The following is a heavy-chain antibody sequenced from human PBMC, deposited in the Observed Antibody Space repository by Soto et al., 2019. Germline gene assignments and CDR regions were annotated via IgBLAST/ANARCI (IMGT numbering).Heavy chain of an antibody. V-gene: IGHV4-4*07. CDR3: ARESGDNWDYEAY. CDR1: GGSITSYR. D-gene: IGHD1-7*01. J-gene: IGHJ4*02. Sequence: QVQLQESGPGLVKPLETLSLTCTVSGGSITSYRWSWIRQSAGKGLEWIGRINTSGNTHYNPSLKSRVTVSIYTSRNQFFLTVNSVTAADSAVYYCARESGDNWDYEAYWGQGTPVTVSS. CDR2: INTSGNT.